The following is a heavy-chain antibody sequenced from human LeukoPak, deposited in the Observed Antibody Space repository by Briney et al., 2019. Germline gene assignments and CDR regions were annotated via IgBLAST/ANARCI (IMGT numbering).Heavy chain of an antibody. D-gene: IGHD5-12*01. CDR2: IYPRGSP. Sequence: SETLSLTCTVSGGSISSYSWSWMRQPAGKGLEWIGRIYPRGSPNYNPSLKSRVIMSVDKSKNQFSLKLRSVTAADTAVYYCAREWHHVFDYWGQGNLATVSS. V-gene: IGHV4-4*07. CDR3: AREWHHVFDY. J-gene: IGHJ4*02. CDR1: GGSISSYS.